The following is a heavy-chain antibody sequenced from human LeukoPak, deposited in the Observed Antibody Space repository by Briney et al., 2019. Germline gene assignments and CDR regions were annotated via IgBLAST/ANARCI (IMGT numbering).Heavy chain of an antibody. J-gene: IGHJ4*02. Sequence: GGSLRLSCAASGFTVSSYYMSWVRQAPGKGLEWVSVIYSGGNTYYADSVKGRFTISRDNSKNTLYLQMNNLGAEDTAVYFCAIAVGGLILDYWGQGTLVTVSS. CDR1: GFTVSSYY. D-gene: IGHD6-19*01. V-gene: IGHV3-53*01. CDR2: IYSGGNT. CDR3: AIAVGGLILDY.